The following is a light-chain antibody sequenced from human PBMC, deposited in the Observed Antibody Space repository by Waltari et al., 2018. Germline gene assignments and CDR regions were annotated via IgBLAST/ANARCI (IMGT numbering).Light chain of an antibody. V-gene: IGLV1-44*01. CDR2: KNN. CDR3: AAWDESPNGYVL. CDR1: SSNIGSNS. Sequence: QSVLTQPPSASGTPGQRVTISCSGSSSNIGSNSVNWYQQVPGTAPKLLIYKNNQRPSGVPDRFSGSKSGTSASLAISGLQSEDEADYYCAAWDESPNGYVLFGGGTKLTVL. J-gene: IGLJ2*01.